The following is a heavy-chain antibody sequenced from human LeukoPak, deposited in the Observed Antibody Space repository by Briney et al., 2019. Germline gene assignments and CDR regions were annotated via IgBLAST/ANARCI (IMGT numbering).Heavy chain of an antibody. CDR2: IYYSGST. J-gene: IGHJ3*02. Sequence: PSETLSLTCTVSGGSISSYYWSWIRQPPGKGLEWIGYIYYSGSTNYNPSLKSRVTISVDTSKNQFSLKLSSVTAADTAVYYCARHRSDSHSAHAFDIWGQGTMVTVSS. D-gene: IGHD3-16*02. CDR1: GGSISSYY. CDR3: ARHRSDSHSAHAFDI. V-gene: IGHV4-59*08.